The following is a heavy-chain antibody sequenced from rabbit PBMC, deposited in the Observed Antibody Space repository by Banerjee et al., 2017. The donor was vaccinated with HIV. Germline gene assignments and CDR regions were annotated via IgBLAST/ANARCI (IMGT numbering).Heavy chain of an antibody. D-gene: IGHD4-1*01. V-gene: IGHV1S45*01. CDR3: ARDGSGWGANFNL. Sequence: QEQLVESGGGLVQPGGSLKLSCKASGFSFSIGYVMCWVRQAPGKGLEWIACMNTISADTVYATWAKGRFTISKTSSTTVTLQMTSLTAADMATYFCARDGSGWGANFNLWGPGTLVTVS. CDR2: MNTISADT. CDR1: GFSFSIGYV. J-gene: IGHJ4*01.